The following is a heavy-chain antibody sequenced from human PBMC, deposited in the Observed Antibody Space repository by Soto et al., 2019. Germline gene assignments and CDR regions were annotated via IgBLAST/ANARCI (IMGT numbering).Heavy chain of an antibody. CDR3: ARVERFGELAGYWYFDL. Sequence: QVQLQESGPGLVKPSETLSLTCTVSGGSVSSGSYYWSWIRQPPGKGLEWIGYIYYSGSTNYNPSLKSRVTISVDTSKNQFSLKLSSVTAADTAVYYCARVERFGELAGYWYFDLWGRGTLVTVSS. V-gene: IGHV4-61*01. J-gene: IGHJ2*01. CDR2: IYYSGST. D-gene: IGHD3-10*01. CDR1: GGSVSSGSYY.